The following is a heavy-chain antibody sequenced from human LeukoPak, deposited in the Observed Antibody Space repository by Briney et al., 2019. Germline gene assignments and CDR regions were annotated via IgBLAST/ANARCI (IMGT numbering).Heavy chain of an antibody. CDR1: GFTFSSYS. CDR3: VRDPEALDY. V-gene: IGHV3-48*02. CDR2: ISKGRPTI. Sequence: PRGSLRLSCVASGFTFSSYSMNWVRQAPGKGLEWVSYISKGRPTIHYADSVKGRFTISRDNAKNSLYLQMNSLRDEDTAVYYCVRDPEALDYWGQGTLVTVSS. J-gene: IGHJ4*02.